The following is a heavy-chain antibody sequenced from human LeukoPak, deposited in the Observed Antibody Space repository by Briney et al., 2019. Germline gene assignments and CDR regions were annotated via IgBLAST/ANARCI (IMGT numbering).Heavy chain of an antibody. V-gene: IGHV3-23*01. Sequence: GGSLRLSCAASGFTFSSYAMSWVRQAPGKGLEWVSAISGSGGSTYYADSVKGRFTISRDNSKNTLYLQMNSLRAEDTAVYYCAKESFTTYYYDSSGRFDYWGQGTLVTVSS. CDR2: ISGSGGST. J-gene: IGHJ4*02. D-gene: IGHD3-22*01. CDR1: GFTFSSYA. CDR3: AKESFTTYYYDSSGRFDY.